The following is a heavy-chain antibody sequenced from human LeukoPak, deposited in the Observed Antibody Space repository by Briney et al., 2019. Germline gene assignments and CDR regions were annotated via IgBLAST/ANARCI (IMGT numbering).Heavy chain of an antibody. Sequence: GGSLRLSCAASGFTFSRYSVNWVRQAPGKGLEWISYISSSGSTRYHADSVKGRFTISRDNAKNSLYLQMNSLRVEDTAVYYCARDKSRGSGDAFDIWGQGTMVTVSS. V-gene: IGHV3-48*01. D-gene: IGHD3-3*01. CDR3: ARDKSRGSGDAFDI. J-gene: IGHJ3*02. CDR2: ISSSGSTR. CDR1: GFTFSRYS.